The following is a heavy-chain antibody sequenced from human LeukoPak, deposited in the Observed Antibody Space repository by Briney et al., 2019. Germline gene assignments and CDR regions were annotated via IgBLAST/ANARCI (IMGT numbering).Heavy chain of an antibody. J-gene: IGHJ4*02. V-gene: IGHV3-72*01. CDR2: IRNKAKSDTT. D-gene: IGHD2-21*02. CDR1: GFTFSNYG. CDR3: ARFAVATRYLEC. Sequence: QTGGSLRLSCAASGFTFSNYGIHWVRQAPGKGLEWVGRIRNKAKSDTTEYAASVKGRFTLSRDDSKNSLFLQMNSLKTEDTAVYYCARFAVATRYLECWGQGTLVTVSS.